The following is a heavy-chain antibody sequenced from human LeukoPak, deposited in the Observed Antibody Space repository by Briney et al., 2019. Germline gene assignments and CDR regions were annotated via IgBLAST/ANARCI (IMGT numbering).Heavy chain of an antibody. CDR3: AKEGGSSGWRNYDS. CDR1: GFTFSSYG. D-gene: IGHD6-25*01. J-gene: IGHJ4*02. CDR2: ISSTSSYI. V-gene: IGHV3-21*04. Sequence: SGGSLRLSCAASGFTFSSYGMNWVRQAPGKGLEWVSSISSTSSYIFYADSVKGRFTISRDNAKNTVSLQMNSLRSEDTALYYCAKEGGSSGWRNYDSWGQGTLVTVSS.